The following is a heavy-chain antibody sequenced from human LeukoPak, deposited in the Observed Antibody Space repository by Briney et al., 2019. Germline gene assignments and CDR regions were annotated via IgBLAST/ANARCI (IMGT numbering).Heavy chain of an antibody. D-gene: IGHD6-13*01. V-gene: IGHV4-59*01. CDR2: VYYSGST. CDR1: GGSTSSYY. CDR3: ARVIGYSSTWFPYYFDH. J-gene: IGHJ4*02. Sequence: SETLSLTCTVSGGSTSSYYWSWIRQPPGKGLELSGHVYYSGSTNYNPSLKSRVTISLDTSKNQFSLKLSSVTTADTAVYYCARVIGYSSTWFPYYFDHWGQGTLVTVSS.